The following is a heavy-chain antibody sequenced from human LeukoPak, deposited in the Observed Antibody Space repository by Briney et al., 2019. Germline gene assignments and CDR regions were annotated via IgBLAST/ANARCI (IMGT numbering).Heavy chain of an antibody. CDR1: GFTFSNYA. J-gene: IGHJ4*02. CDR3: AKWGDYDILTGYYDSDY. D-gene: IGHD3-9*01. Sequence: GGSLRLSCAASGFTFSNYAMSWVRQAPGKGLEWVSAITGSDDITYYADSVEGRFTISRDNSKNTLYLQVNSLRAEDTAIYYCAKWGDYDILTGYYDSDYWGQGTLVTVSS. CDR2: ITGSDDIT. V-gene: IGHV3-23*01.